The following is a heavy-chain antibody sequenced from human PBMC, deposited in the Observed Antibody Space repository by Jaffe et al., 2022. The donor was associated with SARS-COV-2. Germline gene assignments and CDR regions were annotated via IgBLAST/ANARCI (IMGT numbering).Heavy chain of an antibody. CDR2: INPSGGST. Sequence: QVQLVQSGAEVKKPGASVKVSCKASGYTFTSYYMHWVRQAPGQGLEWMGIINPSGGSTSYAQKFQGRVTMTRDTSTSTVYMELSSLRSEDTAVYYCASSFPGAGSWYSDLDYWGQGTLVTVSS. D-gene: IGHD6-13*01. CDR1: GYTFTSYY. CDR3: ASSFPGAGSWYSDLDY. V-gene: IGHV1-46*01. J-gene: IGHJ4*02.